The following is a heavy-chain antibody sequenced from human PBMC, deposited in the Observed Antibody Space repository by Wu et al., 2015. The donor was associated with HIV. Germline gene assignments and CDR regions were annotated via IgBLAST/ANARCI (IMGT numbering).Heavy chain of an antibody. CDR1: GYTFTSYD. CDR2: MNPNSGNT. CDR3: ARFSWTEYYDYVWGGYYFDY. Sequence: QVRLVQSGAEVKKPGASVKVSCKASGYTFTSYDINWVRQATGQGLEWMGWMNPNSGNTGYAQKFQGRVTMTRNTSISTAYMELSSLRSEDTAVYYCARFSWTEYYDYVWGGYYFDYWGQGTLVTVSS. D-gene: IGHD3-16*01. J-gene: IGHJ4*02. V-gene: IGHV1-8*01.